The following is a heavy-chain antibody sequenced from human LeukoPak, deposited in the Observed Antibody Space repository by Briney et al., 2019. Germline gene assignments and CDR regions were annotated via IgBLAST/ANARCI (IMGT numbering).Heavy chain of an antibody. V-gene: IGHV3-23*01. CDR1: GFTFSSYA. CDR2: ISGSGGST. Sequence: PGGSLRLSCAASGFTFSSYAMSWVRQAPGKGLEWVSAISGSGGSTYYADSAKGRFTISRDNSKNTLYLQMNSLRAEDTAVYYCAKVGGFDWLSPIKYYFDYWGQGTLVTVSS. J-gene: IGHJ4*02. D-gene: IGHD3-9*01. CDR3: AKVGGFDWLSPIKYYFDY.